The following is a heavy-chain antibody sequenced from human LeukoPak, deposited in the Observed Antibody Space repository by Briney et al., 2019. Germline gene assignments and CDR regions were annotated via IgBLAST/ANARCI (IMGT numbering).Heavy chain of an antibody. CDR1: GGSISSSSYY. J-gene: IGHJ4*02. CDR2: IYHSGST. CDR3: ARVDYGGDPNPVIDY. V-gene: IGHV4-39*07. Sequence: PSETLSLTCTVSGGSISSSSYYWGWIRQPPGKGLEWIGSIYHSGSTYYNPSLKSRVTISVDTSKNQFSLKLSSVTAADTAVYYCARVDYGGDPNPVIDYWGQGTLVTVSS. D-gene: IGHD4-23*01.